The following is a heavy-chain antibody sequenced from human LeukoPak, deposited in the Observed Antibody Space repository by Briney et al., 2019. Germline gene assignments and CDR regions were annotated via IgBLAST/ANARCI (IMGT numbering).Heavy chain of an antibody. D-gene: IGHD3-3*01. V-gene: IGHV4-4*07. CDR3: ARGINDDFWSGQKYYMDV. Sequence: SETLSLTCTVSGGSISSYYWSWIRQPAGKGLGWIGRIYTSGSTNYNPSLKSRVTTSVDTSKNQFSLKLSSVTAADTAVYYCARGINDDFWSGQKYYMDVWGKGTKVTVSS. CDR2: IYTSGST. J-gene: IGHJ6*03. CDR1: GGSISSYY.